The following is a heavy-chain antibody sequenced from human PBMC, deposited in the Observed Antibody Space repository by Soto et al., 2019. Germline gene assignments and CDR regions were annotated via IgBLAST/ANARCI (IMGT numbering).Heavy chain of an antibody. CDR2: ILPIFATA. D-gene: IGHD2-2*01. CDR1: VGTFNNYV. V-gene: IGHV1-69*06. Sequence: QVQLVQSGAEVKKPGSSVKVSCKASVGTFNNYVVNWVRQAPGQGLEWMGGILPIFATANYAQKFQGRVTITADKSTSTAYMELTSLRSEDTAVYYCAGRCDSTTCLGHFDYWGQGTLVTVAS. J-gene: IGHJ4*02. CDR3: AGRCDSTTCLGHFDY.